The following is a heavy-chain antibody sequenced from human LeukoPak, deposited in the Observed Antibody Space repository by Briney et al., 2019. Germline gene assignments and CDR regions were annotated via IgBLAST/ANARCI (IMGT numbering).Heavy chain of an antibody. Sequence: ASVKVSCKASGYTFTSYDINWVRQATGQGLEWMGWMNPNSGNTGYAQKFQGRVTMTRDTSTSTVYMELSSLRSEDTAVYYCATRYSSRENYFDYWGQGALVTVSS. CDR3: ATRYSSRENYFDY. J-gene: IGHJ4*02. V-gene: IGHV1-8*01. D-gene: IGHD6-13*01. CDR1: GYTFTSYD. CDR2: MNPNSGNT.